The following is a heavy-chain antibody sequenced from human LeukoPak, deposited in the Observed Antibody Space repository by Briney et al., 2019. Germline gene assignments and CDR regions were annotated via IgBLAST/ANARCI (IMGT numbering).Heavy chain of an antibody. CDR2: IYPGDSEA. J-gene: IGHJ3*01. D-gene: IGHD6-19*01. V-gene: IGHV5-51*01. CDR1: GYRFTSYW. Sequence: GESLKISCKSSGYRFTSYWIGWVRQMPGKDLEWMGIIYPGDSEARYSPSFRGQVTISADKSINTAYLQWSSLKASDTAMYYCARCKAVAGTINAFDFWGQGTMVTVSS. CDR3: ARCKAVAGTINAFDF.